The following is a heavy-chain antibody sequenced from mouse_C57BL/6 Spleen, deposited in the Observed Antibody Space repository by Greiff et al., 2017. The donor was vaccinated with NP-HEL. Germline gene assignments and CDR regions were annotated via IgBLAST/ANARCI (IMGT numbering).Heavy chain of an antibody. CDR2: INPNYGTT. Sequence: EVKLQESGPELVKPGASVKISCKASGYSFTDYNMNWVKQSTGKSLEWIGVINPNYGTTSYNQKFKGKATLTVDQSSSTAYMQLNSLTSEDSAVYYCARKLRGVDYFDYWGQGTTLTVSS. D-gene: IGHD3-2*02. CDR1: GYSFTDYN. CDR3: ARKLRGVDYFDY. V-gene: IGHV1-39*01. J-gene: IGHJ2*01.